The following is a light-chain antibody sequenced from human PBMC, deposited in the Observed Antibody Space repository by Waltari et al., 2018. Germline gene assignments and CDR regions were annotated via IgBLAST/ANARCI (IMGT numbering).Light chain of an antibody. V-gene: IGKV3-15*01. Sequence: MTQPPDTLSMSAGESVTLSCRASRHIGGSLAWYQQKAGQAPRLLFYHASTRATGVADRFSAAGSGTDFTLTISSLQAEDVAVYYCQQYYGVPLTFGGGTKVEIK. CDR3: QQYYGVPLT. CDR1: RHIGGS. J-gene: IGKJ4*01. CDR2: HAS.